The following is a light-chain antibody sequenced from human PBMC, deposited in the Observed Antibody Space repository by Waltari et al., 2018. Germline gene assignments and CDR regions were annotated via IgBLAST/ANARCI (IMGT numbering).Light chain of an antibody. V-gene: IGKV2-40*01. Sequence: DVVMTQTPLFLPVTPGEPASISCRSSQSLLHTDGFTYLDWYLQKPGQSPQLLIYGGSNRASAGPDRFSGRGSGTDFTLKITRVEAEDVGVYYCMQHKALPLTFGGGTKVGIK. CDR2: GGS. J-gene: IGKJ4*01. CDR1: QSLLHTDGFTY. CDR3: MQHKALPLT.